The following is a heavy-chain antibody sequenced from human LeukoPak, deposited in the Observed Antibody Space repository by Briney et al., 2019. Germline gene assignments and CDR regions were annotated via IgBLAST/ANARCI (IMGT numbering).Heavy chain of an antibody. CDR1: GYTFTGYY. V-gene: IGHV1-2*06. CDR2: INPNSGGT. Sequence: GASVKVSCKASGYTFTGYYMHWVRQAPGQGLEWMGRINPNSGGTNYAQKFQGRVTMTRDTSISIAYMELSRLRSDDTAVYYCARLGYCSSTSCQYYFDYWGQGTLVTVSS. CDR3: ARLGYCSSTSCQYYFDY. D-gene: IGHD2-2*01. J-gene: IGHJ4*02.